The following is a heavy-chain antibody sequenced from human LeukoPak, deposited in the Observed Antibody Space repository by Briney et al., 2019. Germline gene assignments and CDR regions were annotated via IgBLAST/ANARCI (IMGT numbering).Heavy chain of an antibody. CDR2: ISHRGTT. Sequence: SEILSLTCTVSGGSISSSHYYWGWIRQPPGKGLEWIGEISHRGTTNYNPSLKSRVTMSVDTSKNQFSLKLSSVTAADTAVYYCARGAESSSWSLDYWGQGTLVTVSS. V-gene: IGHV4-39*07. J-gene: IGHJ4*02. CDR3: ARGAESSSWSLDY. CDR1: GGSISSSHYY. D-gene: IGHD6-13*01.